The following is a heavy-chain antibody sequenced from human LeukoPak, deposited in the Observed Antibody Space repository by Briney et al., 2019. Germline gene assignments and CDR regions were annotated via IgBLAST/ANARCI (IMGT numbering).Heavy chain of an antibody. V-gene: IGHV1-18*01. CDR1: GYTFTSYG. D-gene: IGHD3-10*01. Sequence: EASVKVSFKASGYTFTSYGISWVRQAPGQGLEWMGWISAYNGNTNYAQKFQGRVTMTRDTSIRTDYMELSRLRSDDTAVYYCARASDGVVRGVIIVWGQGPLVPVSS. CDR2: ISAYNGNT. J-gene: IGHJ4*02. CDR3: ARASDGVVRGVIIV.